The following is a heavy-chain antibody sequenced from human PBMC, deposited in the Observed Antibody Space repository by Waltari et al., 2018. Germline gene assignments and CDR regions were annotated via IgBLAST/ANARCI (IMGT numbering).Heavy chain of an antibody. CDR1: GYTFTSYG. J-gene: IGHJ4*02. CDR2: ISAYNGNT. V-gene: IGHV1-18*01. Sequence: QVQLVQSGAEVKKPGASVKVSCKASGYTFTSYGISWVRQAPGQGLEWMGWISAYNGNTNYAQKLQGRVTMTTDTSTSTAYMELRSLRSDDTAVYYCAREGDVLRILEWFRWRDYFDYWGQGTLVTVSS. CDR3: AREGDVLRILEWFRWRDYFDY. D-gene: IGHD3-3*01.